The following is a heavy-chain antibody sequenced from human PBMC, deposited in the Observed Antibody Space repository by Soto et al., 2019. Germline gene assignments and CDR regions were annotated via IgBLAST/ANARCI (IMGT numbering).Heavy chain of an antibody. Sequence: QVQLVESGGGVVQPGRSLRLSCAASGFTFSSYAMHWVRQAPGKGLEWVAVISYDGSNKYYADSVKGRFTISRDNSKYALYLQMNSLRAEDTAVYYCARDRYDFWSCYPHRYNWFDPWGQGTLVTVSS. CDR2: ISYDGSNK. D-gene: IGHD3-3*01. CDR3: ARDRYDFWSCYPHRYNWFDP. CDR1: GFTFSSYA. J-gene: IGHJ5*02. V-gene: IGHV3-30-3*01.